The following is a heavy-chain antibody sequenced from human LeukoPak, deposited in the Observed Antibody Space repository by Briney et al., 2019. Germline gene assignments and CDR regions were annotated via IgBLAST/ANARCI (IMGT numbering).Heavy chain of an antibody. J-gene: IGHJ4*02. CDR2: IYYSGST. V-gene: IGHV4-59*01. CDR3: ARELDGSGTYFDY. D-gene: IGHD3-10*01. Sequence: SETLSLTCTVSGGSISSYYWSWIRQPPGKGLEWIGYIYYSGSTNYNPSLKSRVTISVDTSKNQFSLKLSSVTAADTAVYYCARELDGSGTYFDYWGQGTLVTVSS. CDR1: GGSISSYY.